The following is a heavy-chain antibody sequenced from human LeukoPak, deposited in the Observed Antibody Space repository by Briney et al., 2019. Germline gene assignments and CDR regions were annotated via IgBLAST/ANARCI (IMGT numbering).Heavy chain of an antibody. CDR2: IIPILGIA. J-gene: IGHJ6*02. V-gene: IGHV1-69*04. Sequence: ASVKVSCKASGGTFSSYAISWVRQAPGQGLEWMGRIIPILGIANYAQKFQGRVTITADKSTSTAYMELSSLRSEVTAVYYCARDRIEGYYYYYYGMDVWGQGTTVTVSS. CDR1: GGTFSSYA. CDR3: ARDRIEGYYYYYYGMDV.